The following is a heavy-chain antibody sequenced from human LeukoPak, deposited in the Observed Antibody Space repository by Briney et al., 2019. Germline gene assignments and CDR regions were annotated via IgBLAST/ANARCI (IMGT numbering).Heavy chain of an antibody. CDR1: GFTFSSYW. CDR3: ARAKGVYCSGGSCYSSPFDY. V-gene: IGHV3-30*03. J-gene: IGHJ4*02. D-gene: IGHD2-15*01. CDR2: ISYDGSNK. Sequence: PGGSLRLSCAASGFTFSSYWMSWVRQAPGKGLEWVAVISYDGSNKYYADSVKGRFTISRDNSKNTLYLQMNSLRAEDTAVYYCARAKGVYCSGGSCYSSPFDYWGQGTLVTVSS.